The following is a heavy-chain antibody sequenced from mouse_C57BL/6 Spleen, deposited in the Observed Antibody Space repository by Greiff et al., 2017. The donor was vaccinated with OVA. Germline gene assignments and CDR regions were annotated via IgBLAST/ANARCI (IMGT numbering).Heavy chain of an antibody. CDR1: GYTFTSYW. Sequence: QVQLKQPGAELVRPGSSVKLSCKASGYTFTSYWMDWVKQRPGQGLEWIGNIYPSDSETHYNQKFKDKATLTVDKSSSTAYMQLSSLTSEDSAVYYCARDGGYAMDYWGQGTSVTVSS. V-gene: IGHV1-61*01. CDR2: IYPSDSET. J-gene: IGHJ4*01. CDR3: ARDGGYAMDY.